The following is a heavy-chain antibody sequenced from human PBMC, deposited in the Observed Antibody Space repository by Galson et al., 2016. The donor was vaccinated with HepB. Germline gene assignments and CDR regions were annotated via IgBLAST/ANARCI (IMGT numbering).Heavy chain of an antibody. CDR2: ISSSSGYI. V-gene: IGHV3-21*01. Sequence: SLRLSCAAAGFTFSNYGMHWVRQPPGSALEWVASISSSSGYIYYADSVKGRFNISRDNAKNSVFLQMSSLRGEDTAVYYCARGRVVAAIYNWFDPWGQGTLVTVSS. D-gene: IGHD2-15*01. CDR1: GFTFSNYG. CDR3: ARGRVVAAIYNWFDP. J-gene: IGHJ5*02.